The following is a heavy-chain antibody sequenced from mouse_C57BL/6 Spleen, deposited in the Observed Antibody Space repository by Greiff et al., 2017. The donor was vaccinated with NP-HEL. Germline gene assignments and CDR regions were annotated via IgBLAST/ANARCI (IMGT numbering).Heavy chain of an antibody. D-gene: IGHD1-1*01. CDR1: GFTFSSYA. J-gene: IGHJ1*03. V-gene: IGHV5-4*01. CDR3: ARDGYCGSSYWYFDV. CDR2: ISDGGSYT. Sequence: EVMLVESGGGLVKPGGSLKLSCAASGFTFSSYAMSWVRQTPEKRLEWVATISDGGSYTYYPDNVKGRFTISRDNAKNNLYLQMSHLKSEDTAMYYCARDGYCGSSYWYFDVWGTGTTVTVSS.